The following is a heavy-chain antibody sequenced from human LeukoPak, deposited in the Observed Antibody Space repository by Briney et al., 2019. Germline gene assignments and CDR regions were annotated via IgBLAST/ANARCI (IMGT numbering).Heavy chain of an antibody. D-gene: IGHD3-10*01. Sequence: GGSLRLSCAASGFTVSSNYMSWVRQAPGKGLEWVSVIYSGGSTYYADSVKGRFTISRDDSKNTLYLQMNSLRAEDTAVYYCARTVGYYGSGGYYRPYYFDNWGQGTLVTVSS. CDR2: IYSGGST. CDR3: ARTVGYYGSGGYYRPYYFDN. J-gene: IGHJ4*02. V-gene: IGHV3-66*01. CDR1: GFTVSSNY.